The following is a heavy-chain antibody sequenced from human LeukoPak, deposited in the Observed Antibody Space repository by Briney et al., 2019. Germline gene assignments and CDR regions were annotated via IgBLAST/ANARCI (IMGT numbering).Heavy chain of an antibody. CDR1: GGSISSYY. CDR3: ARALTGGAYDYVWGSYRYPNAFDI. Sequence: SETLSLTCTVSGGSISSYYWSWIRQPPGKGLEWVGQIYYSGSTNYNPSLKSRVTISVDTSKNQFSLKLSSVTAADTAVCYCARALTGGAYDYVWGSYRYPNAFDIWGQGTMVTVSS. CDR2: IYYSGST. V-gene: IGHV4-59*01. J-gene: IGHJ3*02. D-gene: IGHD3-16*02.